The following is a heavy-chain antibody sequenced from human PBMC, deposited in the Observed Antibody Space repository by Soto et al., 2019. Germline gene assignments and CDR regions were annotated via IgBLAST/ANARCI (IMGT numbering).Heavy chain of an antibody. D-gene: IGHD6-6*01. CDR1: GFTFSDYY. J-gene: IGHJ4*02. V-gene: IGHV3-11*01. CDR2: ITSSGGSI. Sequence: GGSLRLSXAASGFTFSDYYMSWIRQAPGKGLGWVSYITSSGGSIYYADSVKGRFTISRDNAKNSLYLQMNSLRAEDTAVYYCARDKGQLVPADGYWGQGTLVTVS. CDR3: ARDKGQLVPADGY.